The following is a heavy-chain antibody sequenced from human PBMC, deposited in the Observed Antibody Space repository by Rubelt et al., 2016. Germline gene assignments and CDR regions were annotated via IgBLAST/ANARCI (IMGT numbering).Heavy chain of an antibody. D-gene: IGHD3-22*01. V-gene: IGHV3-7*03. CDR3: AKDKYSDSSGYPDY. CDR2: IRQDGSEK. J-gene: IGHJ4*02. CDR1: GFYFSSCW. Sequence: GGSLRLSCAASGFYFSSCWVNWLRQAPGKGLEWVANIRQDGSEKFYVDSVKGRFTISRDNAKNSLYLQMNSLRVEDTALYYCAKDKYSDSSGYPDYWGQGTLVTVSS.